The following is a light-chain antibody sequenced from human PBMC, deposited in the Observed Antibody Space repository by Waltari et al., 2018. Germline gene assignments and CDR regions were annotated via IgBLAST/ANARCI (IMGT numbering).Light chain of an antibody. J-gene: IGLJ3*02. CDR3: AAWHNSRNGWV. V-gene: IGLV1-47*01. CDR2: RDN. CDR1: SSNIGSDY. Sequence: QSVLTQPPSASATPGQRVTISCSGGSSNIGSDYVSWYQQLPGTAPKLIIYRDNERPSGVPDRFSGSKSGTSASLAISGLQSEDEADYYCAAWHNSRNGWVFGGGTKLTVL.